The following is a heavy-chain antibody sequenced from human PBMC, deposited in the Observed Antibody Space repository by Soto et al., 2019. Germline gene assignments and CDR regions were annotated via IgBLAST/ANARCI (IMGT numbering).Heavy chain of an antibody. J-gene: IGHJ6*02. CDR1: VGTLSTYG. CDR3: ARVVLTTVPASFYYGRDV. V-gene: IGHV1-69*18. Sequence: QVQRVQSGAEVRKPVSSVTFSCKASVGTLSTYGITWVRQSPGQGLEWMGNIIPLIGTANYAQRFRGRVTITADESTTTAYMELTSLRSEDTAVYYGARVVLTTVPASFYYGRDVWGQGPTVTFSS. D-gene: IGHD4-4*01. CDR2: IIPLIGTA.